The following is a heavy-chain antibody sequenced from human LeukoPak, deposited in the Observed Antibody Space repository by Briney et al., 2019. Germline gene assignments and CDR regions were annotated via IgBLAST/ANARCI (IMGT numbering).Heavy chain of an antibody. CDR3: ARDSDVGATWGFDY. V-gene: IGHV1-69*05. CDR2: IIPIFGTA. Sequence: SVKVSCKASGGTFSSYAISWVRQAPGQGLEWMGRIIPIFGTANYAQKFRGRVTITTDESTSTAYMELSSLRSEDTAEYYCARDSDVGATWGFDYWGQGTLVTVSS. CDR1: GGTFSSYA. D-gene: IGHD1-26*01. J-gene: IGHJ4*02.